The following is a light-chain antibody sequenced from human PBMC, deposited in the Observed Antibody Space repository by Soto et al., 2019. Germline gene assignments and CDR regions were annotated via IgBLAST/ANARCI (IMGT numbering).Light chain of an antibody. CDR2: GNS. Sequence: QSVLTQPPSVSGAPGQRVTISCTGSNSNIGAGYDAHWYQKLPGTAPRLLIYGNSNRPSGVPVRFSGSKSGTSASLAIAGLQTDDEADYSCQSFESSLTGYVFGTGTKVTVL. J-gene: IGLJ1*01. CDR3: QSFESSLTGYV. CDR1: NSNIGAGYD. V-gene: IGLV1-40*01.